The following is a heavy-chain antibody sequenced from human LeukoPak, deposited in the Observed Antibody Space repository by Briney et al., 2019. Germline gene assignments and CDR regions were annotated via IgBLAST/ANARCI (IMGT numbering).Heavy chain of an antibody. Sequence: GGSLRLPYTVLGFTCTSYMFNGVHQVPGKGLVWVSRIGTDGSRTTYADYVRGRFTISRDNAKNTLYLQMHSLRAEDTAVYYCGIDKYGGIPHAFDLGVRGKLLTVSS. CDR1: GFTCTSYM. CDR2: IGTDGSRT. V-gene: IGHV3-74*01. J-gene: IGHJ3*01. CDR3: GIDKYGGIPHAFDL. D-gene: IGHD4-23*01.